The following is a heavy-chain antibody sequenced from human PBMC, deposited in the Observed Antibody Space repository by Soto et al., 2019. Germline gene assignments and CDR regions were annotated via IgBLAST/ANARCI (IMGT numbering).Heavy chain of an antibody. D-gene: IGHD4-4*01. J-gene: IGHJ4*02. CDR3: AKGISPVKYTVAFDY. Sequence: GGSLRLSCAASGFTFDDYAMHWVRQAPGKGLEWDSLISGDGGSTYYADSVKGRFTISRDNSKNSLYLQMNSLRTEDTALYYCAKGISPVKYTVAFDYWGQGTLVTVSS. V-gene: IGHV3-43*02. CDR1: GFTFDDYA. CDR2: ISGDGGST.